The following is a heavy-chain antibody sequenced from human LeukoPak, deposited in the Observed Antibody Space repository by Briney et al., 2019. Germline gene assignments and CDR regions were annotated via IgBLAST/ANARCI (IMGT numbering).Heavy chain of an antibody. CDR3: ARGPTISETGYFNF. J-gene: IGHJ4*03. CDR1: GGSFSTYY. V-gene: IGHV4-34*01. CDR2: INHRGDT. Sequence: SETLSLTCAVYGGSFSTYYWSWIRQSPGKGLEWIAEINHRGDTNYNPSVKSRVTISVDTSKNQFSLKVRSLTAADTAVYYCARGPTISETGYFNFWGQGTLVTVSS. D-gene: IGHD1-1*01.